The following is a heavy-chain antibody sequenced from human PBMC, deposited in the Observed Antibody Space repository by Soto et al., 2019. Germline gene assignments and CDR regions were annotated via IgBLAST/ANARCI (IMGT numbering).Heavy chain of an antibody. V-gene: IGHV3-23*01. CDR3: TKLVVPAASSYFDN. D-gene: IGHD2-2*01. J-gene: IGHJ4*02. CDR2: ISSSGSST. CDR1: GFTFNSYA. Sequence: PVGSLRLSCAASGFTFNSYAMSWVRQAPGKGLEWVSAISSSGSSTYYADSVKGRFTISRDKSKNTLYLQMNSLRAEDTAVYYCTKLVVPAASSYFDNWGQGTLV.